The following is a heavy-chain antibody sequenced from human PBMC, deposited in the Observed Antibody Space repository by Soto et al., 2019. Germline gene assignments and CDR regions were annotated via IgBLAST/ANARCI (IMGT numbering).Heavy chain of an antibody. CDR3: ARDAPPEYY. V-gene: IGHV1-18*01. Sequence: QGQLVQSGAEVKKPGASVKVSCKASGYTFNSYAISWVRQAPGQGLEWMGWISAYNGNTNYAQKRQGRVTMTTDTSTSTDYMELRSLRSDDTAVYYCARDAPPEYYWGQGTLVTVSS. J-gene: IGHJ4*02. CDR1: GYTFNSYA. D-gene: IGHD3-10*01. CDR2: ISAYNGNT.